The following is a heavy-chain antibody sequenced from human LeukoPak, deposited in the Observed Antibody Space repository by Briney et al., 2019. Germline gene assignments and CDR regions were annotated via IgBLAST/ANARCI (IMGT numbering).Heavy chain of an antibody. CDR3: ARDRGYCSGGSCYSPGYFDY. D-gene: IGHD2-15*01. J-gene: IGHJ4*02. Sequence: PSETLSLTCTVSGGSISSGGYYWSWIRQHPGKGLEWTGYIYYSGSTYYNPSLKSRVTISVDTSKNQFSLKLSSVTAADTAVYYCARDRGYCSGGSCYSPGYFDYWGQGTLVTVSS. CDR1: GGSISSGGYY. V-gene: IGHV4-31*03. CDR2: IYYSGST.